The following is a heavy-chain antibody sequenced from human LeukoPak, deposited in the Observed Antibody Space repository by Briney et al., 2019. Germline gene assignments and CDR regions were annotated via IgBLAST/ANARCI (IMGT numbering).Heavy chain of an antibody. D-gene: IGHD3-3*01. J-gene: IGHJ4*02. V-gene: IGHV4-34*01. Sequence: SETLSLTCAVYGGSFSGYYWSWIRQPPGKGLEWIGEINHSGSTNHNPSLKSRVTISVDTSKNQFSLKLSSVTAADTAVYYCARGNGFWSGYSYFDYWGQGTLVTVSS. CDR2: INHSGST. CDR1: GGSFSGYY. CDR3: ARGNGFWSGYSYFDY.